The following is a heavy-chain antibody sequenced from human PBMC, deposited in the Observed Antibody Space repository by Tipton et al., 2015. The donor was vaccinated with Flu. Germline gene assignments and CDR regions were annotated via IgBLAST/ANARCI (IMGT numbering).Heavy chain of an antibody. CDR3: AREVKRVNSAQSFDS. Sequence: TLSLTCNVSGGSMNSYYWTWIRQPAGKGLEWIGRVYASGTTNYNPSLKSRVTMSVDASNKQFSLRLRSVTAADTAVYYCAREVKRVNSAQSFDSWGQGTLVTVSS. CDR1: GGSMNSYY. CDR2: VYASGTT. J-gene: IGHJ4*02. D-gene: IGHD2-21*01. V-gene: IGHV4-4*07.